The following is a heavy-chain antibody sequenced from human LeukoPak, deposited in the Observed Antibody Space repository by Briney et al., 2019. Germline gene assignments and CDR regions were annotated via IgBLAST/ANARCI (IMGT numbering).Heavy chain of an antibody. CDR1: GFTFSSYW. J-gene: IGHJ4*02. CDR2: IKQDGSEK. CDR3: ARDPFWSGYPLDY. D-gene: IGHD3-3*01. V-gene: IGHV3-7*03. Sequence: GGSLRLSCAAPGFTFSSYWMSWVRQAPGKGLEWVANIKQDGSEKYYVDSVKGRFTISRDNAKNSLYLQMNSLRAEDTAVYYCARDPFWSGYPLDYWGQGTLVTVSS.